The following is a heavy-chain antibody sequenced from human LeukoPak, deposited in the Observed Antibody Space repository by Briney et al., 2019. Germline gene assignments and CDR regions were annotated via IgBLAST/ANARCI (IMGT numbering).Heavy chain of an antibody. CDR3: ARDHGSGSPPYGMDV. CDR1: GFTFSYHG. V-gene: IGHV3-33*01. D-gene: IGHD6-19*01. CDR2: IWYDGSNK. J-gene: IGHJ6*02. Sequence: PGGSLRLSCAASGFTFSYHGMQWVRQAPGKGLEWVADIWYDGSNKYYADSVKGRFTISRDNSKSTLYLQMNSPRTEDTAVYYCARDHGSGSPPYGMDVWGQGTTVTVSS.